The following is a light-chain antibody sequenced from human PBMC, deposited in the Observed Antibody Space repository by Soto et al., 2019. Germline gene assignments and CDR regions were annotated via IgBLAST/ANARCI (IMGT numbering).Light chain of an antibody. V-gene: IGKV1-5*01. CDR3: QQDRYHPRT. J-gene: IGKJ1*01. CDR1: ESIRTW. Sequence: IPTTQYPSTLSASIGDRVTIPCGASESIRTWLAWYQHKPGKAPKFLIYDASSLESGVPTRFSGSGSGTEFTLTISILQPDYLVSYCWQQDRYHPRTFGQGTKVDIK. CDR2: DAS.